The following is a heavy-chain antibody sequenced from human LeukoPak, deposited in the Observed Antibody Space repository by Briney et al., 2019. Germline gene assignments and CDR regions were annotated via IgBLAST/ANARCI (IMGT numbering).Heavy chain of an antibody. CDR1: GFTFSSYA. CDR2: ISGSGGST. CDR3: AKEAHYGILLADYFQH. V-gene: IGHV3-23*01. Sequence: GGSLRLSCAASGFTFSSYAMSWVRQAPGKGLEWVSAISGSGGSTYYADSVKGRFTISRDNSKNTLYLQMNSLRAEDTAVYYCAKEAHYGILLADYFQHWGQGTLVTVSS. D-gene: IGHD4-17*01. J-gene: IGHJ1*01.